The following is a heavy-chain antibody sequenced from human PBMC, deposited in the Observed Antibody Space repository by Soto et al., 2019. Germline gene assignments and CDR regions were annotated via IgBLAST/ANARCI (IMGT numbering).Heavy chain of an antibody. J-gene: IGHJ4*02. Sequence: QVHLVQSGAEVKKPGASVKVSCKASGYTFTSYGITRVRQAAGQGLEWKGWISAHNGNTDYAQKLQGRVIVTRDTSTSTAYMELRSLRSDDTAVYYCARGRYGDYWGQGALVTVSS. V-gene: IGHV1-18*01. CDR1: GYTFTSYG. CDR3: ARGRYGDY. CDR2: ISAHNGNT. D-gene: IGHD1-1*01.